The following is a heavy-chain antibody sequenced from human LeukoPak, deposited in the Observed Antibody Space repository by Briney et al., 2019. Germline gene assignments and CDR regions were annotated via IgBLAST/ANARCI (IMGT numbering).Heavy chain of an antibody. CDR1: GYTLTELS. CDR3: ATAPNLFGGSYYEAFDI. Sequence: GASVKVSCKVSGYTLTELSMHWVRQAPGKGLEWMGGFDPEDGETIYAQKFQGRVTMTEDTSTDTAYMELSSLRSEDTAVYYCATAPNLFGGSYYEAFDIWGQGTMVTVSS. V-gene: IGHV1-24*01. CDR2: FDPEDGET. D-gene: IGHD1-26*01. J-gene: IGHJ3*02.